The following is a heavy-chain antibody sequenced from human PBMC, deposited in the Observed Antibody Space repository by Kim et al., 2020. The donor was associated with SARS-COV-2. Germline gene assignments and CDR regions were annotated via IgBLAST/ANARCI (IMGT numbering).Heavy chain of an antibody. D-gene: IGHD3-16*01. J-gene: IGHJ5*02. CDR1: GGSFSGYY. Sequence: SETLSLTCAVYGGSFSGYYWSWIRQPPGKGLEWIGEINHSGSTNYNPSLKSRVTISVDTSKNQFSLKLSSVTAADTAVYYCARRLRGLSQYNWFDPWGQG. CDR2: INHSGST. V-gene: IGHV4-34*01. CDR3: ARRLRGLSQYNWFDP.